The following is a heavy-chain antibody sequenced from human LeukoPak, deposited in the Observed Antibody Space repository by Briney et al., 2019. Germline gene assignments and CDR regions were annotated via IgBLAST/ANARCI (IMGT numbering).Heavy chain of an antibody. CDR3: ASSIAVADFDY. Sequence: GGSLRLSCAASGFTVSSNYMSWVRQAPGKGLEWVSVIYSGGSTYYADSVRGRFTISRDNSKDTLYLQMNSLRAEDTAVYYCASSIAVADFDYWGQGTLVTVSS. D-gene: IGHD6-19*01. J-gene: IGHJ4*02. CDR2: IYSGGST. V-gene: IGHV3-66*01. CDR1: GFTVSSNY.